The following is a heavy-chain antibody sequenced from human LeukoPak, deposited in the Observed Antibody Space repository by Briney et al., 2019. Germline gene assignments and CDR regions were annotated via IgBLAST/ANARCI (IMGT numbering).Heavy chain of an antibody. V-gene: IGHV4-34*01. Sequence: PSETLSLTCAVYGGSFSGYYWSWIRQPPGKGLEWIGEINHSGSTNYNPSLKSRVTISVDTSKNQFSLKLSSVTAADTAVYYCARVAYDFWSGLNYDDYYYRDVWGKGTTVTVSS. CDR2: INHSGST. CDR3: ARVAYDFWSGLNYDDYYYRDV. J-gene: IGHJ6*03. D-gene: IGHD3-3*01. CDR1: GGSFSGYY.